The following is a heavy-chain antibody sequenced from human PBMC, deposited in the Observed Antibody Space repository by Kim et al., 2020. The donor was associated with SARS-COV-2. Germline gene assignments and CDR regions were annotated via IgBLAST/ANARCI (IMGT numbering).Heavy chain of an antibody. CDR1: GFTFSSYS. V-gene: IGHV3-21*01. D-gene: IGHD3-10*01. J-gene: IGHJ4*02. CDR3: ARDPMVREPLDY. Sequence: GGSLRLSCAASGFTFSSYSMNWVRQAPGKGLEWVSSISSSSSYIYYADSVKGRFTISRDNAKNSLYLQMNGLRAEDTAVYYCARDPMVREPLDYWGQGTLVTVSS. CDR2: ISSSSSYI.